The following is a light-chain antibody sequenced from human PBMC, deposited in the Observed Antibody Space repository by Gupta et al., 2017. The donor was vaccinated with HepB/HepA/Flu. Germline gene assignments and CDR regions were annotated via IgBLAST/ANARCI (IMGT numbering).Light chain of an antibody. Sequence: EIVFTQSPATLSLSPGERATLSCRASQSVSIYLAWYQKKPGQAPRLLIYDASNRATGIQARFSGSGAGTDFTLTISSREPEDFAVYYCQQRSNGPPALTFGQGTRLKIK. V-gene: IGKV3-11*01. CDR2: DAS. CDR3: QQRSNGPPALT. J-gene: IGKJ5*01. CDR1: QSVSIY.